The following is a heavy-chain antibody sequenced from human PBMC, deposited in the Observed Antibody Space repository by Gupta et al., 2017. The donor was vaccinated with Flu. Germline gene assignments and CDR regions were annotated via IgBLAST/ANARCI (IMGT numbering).Heavy chain of an antibody. D-gene: IGHD5-18*01. J-gene: IGHJ5*02. V-gene: IGHV3-11*04. Sequence: RQAPGKGLEWIAVISSGGYAISYAESVKGRFTMSRDNARNSLYLELSSLGAEDTGVYYCTRDKGGYSFDHMDTWGQGTQVTVSS. CDR2: ISSGGYAI. CDR3: TRDKGGYSFDHMDT.